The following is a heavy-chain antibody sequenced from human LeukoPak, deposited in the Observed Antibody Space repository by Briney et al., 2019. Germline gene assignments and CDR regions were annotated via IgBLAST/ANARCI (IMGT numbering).Heavy chain of an antibody. CDR1: GFTVSSSY. CDR3: ALTAHYYYYGMDV. Sequence: PGGSLRLSCAASGFTVSSSYMNWVRQAPGKGLEWVSYISSSGGSIYYADSVKGRFTISRDNAKNSLYLQVNSLRAEDTAVYYCALTAHYYYYGMDVWGQGTTVTVSS. V-gene: IGHV3-48*03. D-gene: IGHD5-18*01. J-gene: IGHJ6*02. CDR2: ISSSGGSI.